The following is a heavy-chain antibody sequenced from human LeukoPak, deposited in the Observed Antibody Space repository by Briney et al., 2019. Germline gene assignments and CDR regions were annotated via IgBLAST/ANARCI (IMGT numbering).Heavy chain of an antibody. J-gene: IGHJ4*02. V-gene: IGHV3-33*01. D-gene: IGHD3-10*01. Sequence: GGSLRLSCAAPGFTFSSYGMHWVRQAPGKGLEWVAVIWYDGSNKYYADSVKGRFTISRDNSKNTLYLQMNSLRAEDTAVYYCARDRKDYYGSGSPPPPDFDYWGQGALVTVSS. CDR3: ARDRKDYYGSGSPPPPDFDY. CDR2: IWYDGSNK. CDR1: GFTFSSYG.